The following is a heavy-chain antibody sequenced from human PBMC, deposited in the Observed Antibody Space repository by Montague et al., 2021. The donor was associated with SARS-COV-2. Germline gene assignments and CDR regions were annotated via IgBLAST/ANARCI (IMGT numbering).Heavy chain of an antibody. V-gene: IGHV4-61*02. Sequence: TLFLTCTVSGGSISSGSYYWSWIRQPAGKGLEWIGRIYTSGSTNYNPSLKSRVTMSVDTSKNQFSLKLSSVTAADTAVYYCARDLAPYYGSGSYYNPIDAFDIWGQGTMVTVSS. J-gene: IGHJ3*02. D-gene: IGHD3-10*01. CDR1: GGSISSGSYY. CDR3: ARDLAPYYGSGSYYNPIDAFDI. CDR2: IYTSGST.